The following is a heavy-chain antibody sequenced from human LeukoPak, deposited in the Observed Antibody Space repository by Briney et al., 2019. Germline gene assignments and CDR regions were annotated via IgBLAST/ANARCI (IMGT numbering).Heavy chain of an antibody. Sequence: GASVKVSCKASGYTFTSYYMHWVRQAPGQGLEWMGLINPSGGSTSYAQKFQGRVTMTRDTSTSTVYMELSSLRSEDTAVYYCARNMGRYCSSTSCYGNWFDPWGQGTLVTVSS. CDR2: INPSGGST. J-gene: IGHJ5*02. CDR1: GYTFTSYY. D-gene: IGHD2-2*01. CDR3: ARNMGRYCSSTSCYGNWFDP. V-gene: IGHV1-46*01.